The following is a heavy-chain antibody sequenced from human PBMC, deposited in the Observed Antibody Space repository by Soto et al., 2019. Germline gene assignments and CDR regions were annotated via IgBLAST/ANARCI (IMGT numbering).Heavy chain of an antibody. CDR3: ARYGVIIGSDYYYYYGMDV. CDR1: GYTFTSYG. V-gene: IGHV1-18*01. J-gene: IGHJ6*02. CDR2: ISAYNGNT. D-gene: IGHD3-3*01. Sequence: ASVKVSCKASGYTFTSYGISWVRQAPGQGLEWMGWISAYNGNTNYAQKLQGRATMTTDTSTSTAYMELRSLRSDDTAVYYCARYGVIIGSDYYYYYGMDVLGQGTTVTVSS.